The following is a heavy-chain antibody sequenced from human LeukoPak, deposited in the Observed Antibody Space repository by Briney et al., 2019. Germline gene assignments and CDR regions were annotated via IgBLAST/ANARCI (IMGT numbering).Heavy chain of an antibody. CDR3: GRDPNGDYVGAFEF. J-gene: IGHJ3*01. V-gene: IGHV3-23*01. Sequence: GGSLRLSCAASGFIFSKYALVWVRQAPGKGLEWVSGIWGSGADTRYADAVKGRFTISRDNSKNTLYLQMNSLGADDTAVYYCGRDPNGDYVGAFEFWGQGTMVAVSS. CDR1: GFIFSKYA. D-gene: IGHD4-17*01. CDR2: IWGSGADT.